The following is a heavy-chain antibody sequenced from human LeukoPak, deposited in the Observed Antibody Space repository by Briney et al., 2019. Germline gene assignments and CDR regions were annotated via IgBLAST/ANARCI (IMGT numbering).Heavy chain of an antibody. Sequence: GGSLRLSCAASGFTFSSYGMHWVRQAPGMGLEWVAFIRYDGSNKYYADSVKGRFTISRDNSKNTLYLQMNSLRPEDTAVYYCAKAQEYSSSPHNWFDPWGQGTLVTVSS. D-gene: IGHD6-6*01. V-gene: IGHV3-30*02. CDR1: GFTFSSYG. CDR2: IRYDGSNK. J-gene: IGHJ5*02. CDR3: AKAQEYSSSPHNWFDP.